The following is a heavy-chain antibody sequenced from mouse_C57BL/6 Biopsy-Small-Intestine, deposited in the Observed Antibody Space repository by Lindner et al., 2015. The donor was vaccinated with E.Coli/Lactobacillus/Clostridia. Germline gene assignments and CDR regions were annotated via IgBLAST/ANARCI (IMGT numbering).Heavy chain of an antibody. CDR1: GFNIKDYY. D-gene: IGHD1-1*01. V-gene: IGHV14-1*01. Sequence: VQLQESGAELVRPGASVKLSCTASGFNIKDYYMHWVKQRPEQGLEWIGRIDPEDGDTEYAPKFQGKATMTADTSSNAACLQLNSLTSEDTAVYYCTPYYYGSSPFDYWGQGTTLTVSS. CDR3: TPYYYGSSPFDY. J-gene: IGHJ2*01. CDR2: IDPEDGDT.